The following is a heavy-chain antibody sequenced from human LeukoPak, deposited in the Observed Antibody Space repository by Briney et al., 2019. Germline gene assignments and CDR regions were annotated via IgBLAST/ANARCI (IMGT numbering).Heavy chain of an antibody. Sequence: GGSLRLSCAASGFTFSNAWMSWVRQAPGKGLEWVGRIKSKTDGGTSDYAAPVKGRFTISRDDSKNTLYLQMNSLKTEDTAVYYCTTDGLTIPDSSSWPGWLYFDLWGRGTLVTVSS. CDR1: GFTFSNAW. D-gene: IGHD6-13*01. V-gene: IGHV3-15*01. J-gene: IGHJ2*01. CDR2: IKSKTDGGTS. CDR3: TTDGLTIPDSSSWPGWLYFDL.